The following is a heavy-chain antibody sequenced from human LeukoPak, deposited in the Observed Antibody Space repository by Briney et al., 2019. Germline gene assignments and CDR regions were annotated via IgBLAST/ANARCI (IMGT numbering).Heavy chain of an antibody. D-gene: IGHD3-10*01. CDR1: GGSVSSGSHF. CDR3: ARESRGLRD. Sequence: KASQTLSLTCTVSGGSVSSGSHFWTWIRQPAGNGLEWVGRITTSGSTNYNPSLKGRVTITLDTSKNQFSLILSSVTAADTALYYCARESRGLRDWGQGTLVTVSS. V-gene: IGHV4-61*02. J-gene: IGHJ4*02. CDR2: ITTSGST.